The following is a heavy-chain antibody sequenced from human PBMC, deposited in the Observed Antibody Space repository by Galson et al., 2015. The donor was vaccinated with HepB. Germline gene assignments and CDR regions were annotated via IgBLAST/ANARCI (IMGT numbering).Heavy chain of an antibody. CDR2: ISAYNGNT. CDR1: GYTFSTYG. CDR3: ARGGDYGGNSDCDY. D-gene: IGHD4-23*01. J-gene: IGHJ4*02. V-gene: IGHV1-18*04. Sequence: SVKVSCKASGYTFSTYGLSWVRQAPGQGLEWMGWISAYNGNTNYAQKVQGRVTMTTDTSTSTAYMDLRSLRSDDTAVYYCARGGDYGGNSDCDYWGQGTLVTVSS.